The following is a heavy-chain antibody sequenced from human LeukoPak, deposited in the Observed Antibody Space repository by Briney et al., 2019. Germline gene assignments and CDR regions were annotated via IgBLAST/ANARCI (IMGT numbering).Heavy chain of an antibody. CDR1: GFTFSSYW. V-gene: IGHV3-7*03. D-gene: IGHD1-1*01. J-gene: IGHJ4*02. CDR3: ARDKIEGPTKLDY. CDR2: IKQDESEK. Sequence: GGSLRLSCAASGFTFSSYWMSWVRQAPGKGLEWVANIKQDESEKYYVDSVKGRFTISRDNAKNSLYLQMNSLRTEDTAVYYCARDKIEGPTKLDYWGQGILVTVSS.